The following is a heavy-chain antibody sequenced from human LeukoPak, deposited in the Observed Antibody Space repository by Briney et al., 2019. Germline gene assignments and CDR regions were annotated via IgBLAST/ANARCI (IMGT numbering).Heavy chain of an antibody. J-gene: IGHJ4*02. Sequence: SETLSLTCAVYGGSFSGYYWSWIRQPPGKGLEWIGEINHSGSTNYNPSLESRVTISVDTSKNQFSLKLSSVTAADTAVYYCARGSGNPAYWGQGTLVTVSS. CDR1: GGSFSGYY. V-gene: IGHV4-34*01. CDR2: INHSGST. CDR3: ARGSGNPAY. D-gene: IGHD4-23*01.